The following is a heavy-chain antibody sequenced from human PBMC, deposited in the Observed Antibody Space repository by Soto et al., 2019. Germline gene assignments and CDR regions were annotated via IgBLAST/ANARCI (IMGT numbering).Heavy chain of an antibody. V-gene: IGHV4-30-4*01. CDR3: ARDPGDSSGYYYLDY. J-gene: IGHJ4*02. CDR2: IYYDGNS. Sequence: SETLSLTCTVSGGFIDSGAYYWSWIRQPPGKGLEWIGYIYYDGNSYYNPSLKSRITISVDTSKNQFSLKLSSVTVADTAVYYCARDPGDSSGYYYLDYWGQGTLVTAPQ. D-gene: IGHD3-22*01. CDR1: GGFIDSGAYY.